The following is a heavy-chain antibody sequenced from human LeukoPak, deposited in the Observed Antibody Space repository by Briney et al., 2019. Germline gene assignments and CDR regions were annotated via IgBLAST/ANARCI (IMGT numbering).Heavy chain of an antibody. J-gene: IGHJ4*02. CDR2: ISSSSSYI. CDR3: ARGHSSSWYVGY. Sequence: GGSLRLSCAASGFTFSSYSMNWVRQAPGKGLEWVSSISSSSSYIYYADSVKGRFTISRDNAKNSLYLQMNSLRAEDTAVYYCARGHSSSWYVGYWGQRTLVTVSS. V-gene: IGHV3-21*01. D-gene: IGHD6-13*01. CDR1: GFTFSSYS.